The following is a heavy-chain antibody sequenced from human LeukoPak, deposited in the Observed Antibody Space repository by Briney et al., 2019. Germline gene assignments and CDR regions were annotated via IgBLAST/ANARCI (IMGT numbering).Heavy chain of an antibody. D-gene: IGHD3-3*01. CDR1: GGSISSSSYY. V-gene: IGHV4-39*07. CDR3: ASGSTIFGVVIIDY. Sequence: PSETLSLTCTVSGGSISSSSYYWGWIRQPPGKGLEWIGSIYYSGSTYYNPSLKSRVTISVDTSKNQFSLKLSSVTAADTAVYYCASGSTIFGVVIIDYWGQGTLVTVSS. J-gene: IGHJ4*02. CDR2: IYYSGST.